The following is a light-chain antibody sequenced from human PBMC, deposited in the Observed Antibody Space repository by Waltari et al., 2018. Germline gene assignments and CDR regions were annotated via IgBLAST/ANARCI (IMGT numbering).Light chain of an antibody. CDR2: LGS. Sequence: DIVVTQSRLSMPGTPGEQASISCGSSQSLLHSKGYNYLDWYLQKPGQSPQLLIYLGSNRASGVPDRFSGSGSGTDFTLKISRVEAEDVGVYYSMQALQTPAFGQGTKVEIK. CDR1: QSLLHSKGYNY. V-gene: IGKV2-28*01. CDR3: MQALQTPA. J-gene: IGKJ1*01.